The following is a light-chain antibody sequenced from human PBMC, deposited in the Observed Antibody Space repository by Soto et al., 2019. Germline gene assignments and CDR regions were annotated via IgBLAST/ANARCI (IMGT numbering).Light chain of an antibody. J-gene: IGKJ5*01. CDR2: DAS. V-gene: IGKV3-11*01. Sequence: EIVLTQSPATLSLSPGERATLSCRASQSFSSYLAWYQQKPGQAPRLLIYDASTRATGIPARFSGRGTGTDFTLTISSLEPEDFAVYYCQQRSNWPPVMTFGQGIRLEIK. CDR1: QSFSSY. CDR3: QQRSNWPPVMT.